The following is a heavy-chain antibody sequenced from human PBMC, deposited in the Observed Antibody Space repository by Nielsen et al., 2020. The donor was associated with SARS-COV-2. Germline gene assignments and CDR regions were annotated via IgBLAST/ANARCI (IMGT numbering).Heavy chain of an antibody. Sequence: GGSLRLSCAASGFTFSNDAMCWVRQAPGKGLEWVANIKQDGSEKYYVDSVKGRFTISRDNAKNSLYLQMNSLRAEDTAVYYCATIVDIVALAGYGMDVWGQGTTVTVSS. V-gene: IGHV3-7*01. D-gene: IGHD5-12*01. CDR2: IKQDGSEK. CDR3: ATIVDIVALAGYGMDV. J-gene: IGHJ6*02. CDR1: GFTFSNDA.